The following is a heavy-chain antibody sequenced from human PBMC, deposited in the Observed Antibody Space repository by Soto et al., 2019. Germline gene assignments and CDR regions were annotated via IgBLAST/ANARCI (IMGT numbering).Heavy chain of an antibody. J-gene: IGHJ5*02. CDR1: GGSICSCGYY. Sequence: SETLSLTCTVSGGSICSCGYYWGWIRQHPGKGLEWIGCIYYSGSTYYNPSLKSRVTISVDTSKNQFSLKLSSVTAADTAVYYFARHTGFSYGEHGLDPWGKGTLVTVSS. CDR2: IYYSGST. D-gene: IGHD5-18*01. CDR3: ARHTGFSYGEHGLDP. V-gene: IGHV4-39*01.